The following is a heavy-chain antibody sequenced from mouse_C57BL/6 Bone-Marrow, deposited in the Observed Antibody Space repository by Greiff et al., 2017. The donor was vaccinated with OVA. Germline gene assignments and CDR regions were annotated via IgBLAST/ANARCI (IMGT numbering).Heavy chain of an antibody. D-gene: IGHD2-1*01. CDR1: GYTFTDYY. CDR3: ASGLYYGSYVGCAY. J-gene: IGHJ3*01. Sequence: VQLQQSGAELVRPGASVKLSCKASGYTFTDYYINWVKQRPGQGLEWIARIYPGSGNTYYNEKFKGKATLTADKSSSTAYMQLSSLTSEDSAVYFCASGLYYGSYVGCAYWGQGTLVTVSA. CDR2: IYPGSGNT. V-gene: IGHV1-76*01.